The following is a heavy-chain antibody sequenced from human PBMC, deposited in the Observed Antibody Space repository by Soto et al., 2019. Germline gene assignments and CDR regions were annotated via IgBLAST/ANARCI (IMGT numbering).Heavy chain of an antibody. V-gene: IGHV4-59*01. J-gene: IGHJ4*02. CDR3: ARGMYYYDTGGWAY. D-gene: IGHD3-22*01. CDR1: GGSISTYY. Sequence: SETLSLTCTVSGGSISTYYWSWIRQPPGKGLEWIGYIYYSGSTNYNPSLKSRVTISVDTSKNQFSLKLSSVTAADTAVYYCARGMYYYDTGGWAYWGQGTLVTVSS. CDR2: IYYSGST.